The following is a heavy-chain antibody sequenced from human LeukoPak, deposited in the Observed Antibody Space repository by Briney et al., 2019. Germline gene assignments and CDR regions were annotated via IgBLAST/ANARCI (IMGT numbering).Heavy chain of an antibody. CDR2: IYYSGST. V-gene: IGHV4-59*01. CDR3: ASQDYYGSGSFPY. D-gene: IGHD3-10*01. CDR1: GGSISSYY. Sequence: PSETLSLTCTVSGGSISSYYWSWIRQPPGKGLEWIGYIYYSGSTNYNPSLKSRVTISVDASKNQFSLKLSSVTAADTAVYYCASQDYYGSGSFPYWGQGTLVTVSS. J-gene: IGHJ4*02.